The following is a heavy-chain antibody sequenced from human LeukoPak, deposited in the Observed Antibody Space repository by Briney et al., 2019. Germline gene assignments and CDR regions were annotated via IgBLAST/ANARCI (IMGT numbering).Heavy chain of an antibody. CDR2: IIPIFGTA. D-gene: IGHD3-22*01. CDR3: ARVVYYDSSGYYWPPRDAFDI. CDR1: GGTFSSYA. V-gene: IGHV1-69*13. J-gene: IGHJ3*02. Sequence: GASVRVSCKASGGTFSSYAISWVRQAPGQGLEWMGGIIPIFGTANYAQKFQGRVTITADESTSTAYMELSSLRSEDTAVYYCARVVYYDSSGYYWPPRDAFDICGQGTMVTVSS.